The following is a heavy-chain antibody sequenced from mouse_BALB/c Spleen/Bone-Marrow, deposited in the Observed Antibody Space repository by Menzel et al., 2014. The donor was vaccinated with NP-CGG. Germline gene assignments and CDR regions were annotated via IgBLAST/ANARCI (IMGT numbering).Heavy chain of an antibody. D-gene: IGHD2-3*01. CDR1: GYTFTSYW. Sequence: VQLQQSGAELVKPGAPVKLSCKASGYTFTSYWMNWVKRRPGRGLEWIGRIDPSDSETHYNQKFKDKATLTVDKSSSTAYIQVSSLTSEDSAVYHCARALGDGYYYAMGYWGQGTSVTVSS. CDR3: ARALGDGYYYAMGY. CDR2: IDPSDSET. V-gene: IGHV1-69*02. J-gene: IGHJ4*01.